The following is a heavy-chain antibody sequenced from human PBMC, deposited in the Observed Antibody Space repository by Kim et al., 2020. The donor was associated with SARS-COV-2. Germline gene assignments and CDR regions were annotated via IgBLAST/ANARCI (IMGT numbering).Heavy chain of an antibody. CDR2: IYSGGSI. D-gene: IGHD3-10*01. CDR3: VRGLVNSWFGVDH. J-gene: IGHJ4*02. Sequence: GGSLRLSCAASGFIISDNSMNWVRQAPGKGLEWVSIIYSGGSIFYAGSVKGRFTISRDSSKNTLYLQMNSLRDEDTANYFCVRGLVNSWFGVDHWGQGTPVTVSS. V-gene: IGHV3-53*01. CDR1: GFIISDNS.